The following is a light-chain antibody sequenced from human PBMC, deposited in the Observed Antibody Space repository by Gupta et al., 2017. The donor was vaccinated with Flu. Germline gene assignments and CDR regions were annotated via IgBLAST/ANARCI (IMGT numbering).Light chain of an antibody. J-gene: IGKJ1*01. CDR3: HQYNTWPAT. Sequence: ETVVTQSPATLSVSPGARASLSCRPSHSISRNFAWYRQKPGQAPRLLIYGASVRASGIPARISGSGAGTAFTLTISSLQSDEFAVYFCHQYNTWPATFGQGTRVEIK. CDR1: HSISRN. CDR2: GAS. V-gene: IGKV3D-15*01.